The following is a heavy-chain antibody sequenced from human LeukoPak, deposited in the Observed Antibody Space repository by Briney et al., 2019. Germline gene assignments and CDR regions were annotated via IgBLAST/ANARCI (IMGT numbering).Heavy chain of an antibody. V-gene: IGHV3-23*01. CDR2: ISNGGGTA. D-gene: IGHD1-14*01. CDR1: GFTFSSYP. CDR3: AARPRMPPRFDF. Sequence: TGGSLRLSCAGSGFTFSSYPMSWVRQAPGKGLQWVSAISNGGGTAYCADSVKGRFTISRDNSKSKLYLQMDSLRAEDTAIYYCAARPRMPPRFDFWGLGTLVTVSS. J-gene: IGHJ4*02.